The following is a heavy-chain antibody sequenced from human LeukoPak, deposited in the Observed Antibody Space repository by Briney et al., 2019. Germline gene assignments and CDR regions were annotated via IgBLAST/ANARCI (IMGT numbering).Heavy chain of an antibody. CDR3: GSRRTAMFGVIKGPIDY. Sequence: PSETLSLTCAVYGGSFSDYYWTWIRQPPGKGLEWIGEINHSGSPNNNPSLKSRVSISFDTSKNQFSLKLTSVTAADTAVYYCGSRRTAMFGVIKGPIDYWGQGTLVTVSS. CDR2: INHSGSP. D-gene: IGHD3-3*01. CDR1: GGSFSDYY. J-gene: IGHJ4*02. V-gene: IGHV4-34*01.